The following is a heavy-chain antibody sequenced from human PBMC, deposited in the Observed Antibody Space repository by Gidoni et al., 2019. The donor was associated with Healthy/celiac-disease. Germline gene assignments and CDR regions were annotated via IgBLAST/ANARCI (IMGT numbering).Heavy chain of an antibody. J-gene: IGHJ4*02. CDR3: ARDSYYDYVWGSYPLDY. Sequence: EVQLVESGGGLVKPGGSLRLSYPASGFTFSSYIMNWVRQAPGKGLEWVSSISSSSSYIYYADSVKGRFTISRDNAKNSLYLQMNSLRAEDTAVYYCARDSYYDYVWGSYPLDYWGQGTLVTVSS. V-gene: IGHV3-21*01. D-gene: IGHD3-16*02. CDR1: GFTFSSYI. CDR2: ISSSSSYI.